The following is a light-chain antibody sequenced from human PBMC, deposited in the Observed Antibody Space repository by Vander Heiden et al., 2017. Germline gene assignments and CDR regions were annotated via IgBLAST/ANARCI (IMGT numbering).Light chain of an antibody. CDR2: INN. CDR1: SPNSGAST. J-gene: IGLJ3*02. V-gene: IGLV1-44*01. Sequence: SELTQPPPASGTPGPRVTNSCSGSSPNSGASTVNWYQQLPGTAPSLLIFINNQRPSGVPDRFSGSKSGTSASLAISGLQSEDEAHYYCATWDVRLNGRVFGGGTELTVL. CDR3: ATWDVRLNGRV.